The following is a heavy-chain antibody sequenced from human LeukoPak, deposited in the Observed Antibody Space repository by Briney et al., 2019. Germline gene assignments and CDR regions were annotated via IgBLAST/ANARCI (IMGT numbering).Heavy chain of an antibody. CDR2: FDPEDGGT. J-gene: IGHJ4*02. D-gene: IGHD5-24*01. CDR3: ATGATIPAGFDF. CDR1: GHSLNEIS. V-gene: IGHV1-24*01. Sequence: ASVKVSCKVSGHSLNEISMYWVRQAPGKGLECMGVFDPEDGGTIYAQRFKGRLTLTGDTSTDTVYMDLSSLRPEDTAVYYCATGATIPAGFDFWGQGTLVTVSS.